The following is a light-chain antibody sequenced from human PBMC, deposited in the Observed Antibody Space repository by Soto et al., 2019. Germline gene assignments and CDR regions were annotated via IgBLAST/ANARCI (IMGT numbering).Light chain of an antibody. CDR2: EVS. J-gene: IGLJ1*01. CDR1: RRDIGGYDF. V-gene: IGLV2-8*01. CDR3: CSFAGGTNLV. Sequence: QSVLIQPPSASGSPGQSVTISCTGTRRDIGGYDFVSWYQQHPGKAPKLMISEVSKRPSGVPDRFSGSKFGNTASLTISGLQTDDEADYYCCSFAGGTNLVFGTGTKVTVL.